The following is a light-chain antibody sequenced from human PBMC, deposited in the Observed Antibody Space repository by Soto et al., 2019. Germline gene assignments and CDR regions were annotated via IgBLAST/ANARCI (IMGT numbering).Light chain of an antibody. J-gene: IGKJ1*01. V-gene: IGKV1-5*01. CDR1: QRITSW. Sequence: DIQMTQSASTLSAFVGDRVTITCRASQRITSWLAWYQQKPGKAPKLLIYDASNLESGVPSRFSGSGSGTEFTLTISSLQPDDFATYYCQQYNSYWTFGQGTKVDIK. CDR2: DAS. CDR3: QQYNSYWT.